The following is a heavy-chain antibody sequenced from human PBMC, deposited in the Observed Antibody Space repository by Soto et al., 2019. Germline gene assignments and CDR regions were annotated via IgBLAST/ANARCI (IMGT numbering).Heavy chain of an antibody. CDR2: IKQDGSEK. Sequence: GGSLRLSCAASGFTFSSYWMSWVRQAPGKGLEWVANIKQDGSEKYYVDSVKGRFTISRDNAKNSLYLQMNSLRAEDTAVYYCARDDLDTAIGAYYYYGMDVCGKGTTVTVSS. D-gene: IGHD5-18*01. CDR1: GFTFSSYW. V-gene: IGHV3-7*01. CDR3: ARDDLDTAIGAYYYYGMDV. J-gene: IGHJ6*04.